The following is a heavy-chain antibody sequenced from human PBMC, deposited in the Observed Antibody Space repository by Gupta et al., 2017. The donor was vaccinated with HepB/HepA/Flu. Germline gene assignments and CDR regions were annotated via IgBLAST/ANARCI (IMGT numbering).Heavy chain of an antibody. D-gene: IGHD6-6*01. J-gene: IGHJ3*01. V-gene: IGHV3-23*01. CDR2: IVGSGTTT. Sequence: EEQLLESGGGLVQPGGSLRLSCAASGFTSSYFAMTWVRQAPGKGLEWVSSIVGSGTTTYYADSVKGRFTISRDRSKNTLSLQMNSLRVEDTAVYYCAKVEQQRVRGALDVWGQGTMVTISS. CDR3: AKVEQQRVRGALDV. CDR1: GFTSSYFA.